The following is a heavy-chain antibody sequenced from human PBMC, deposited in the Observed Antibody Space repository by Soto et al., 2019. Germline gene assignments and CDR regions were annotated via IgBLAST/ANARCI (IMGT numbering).Heavy chain of an antibody. CDR1: GFTFSNAW. CDR3: TTAPEEIAALPPLFDH. Sequence: WGSLRLSCAASGFTFSNAWMSWVRQCPGKGLEWVGRIKSKTDGGTTDYAAPVKGRFTISRDDSKNTMYLQMNRLKTEDTDVYYCTTAPEEIAALPPLFDHWGQGTLVPVS. CDR2: IKSKTDGGTT. J-gene: IGHJ4*02. D-gene: IGHD6-6*01. V-gene: IGHV3-15*01.